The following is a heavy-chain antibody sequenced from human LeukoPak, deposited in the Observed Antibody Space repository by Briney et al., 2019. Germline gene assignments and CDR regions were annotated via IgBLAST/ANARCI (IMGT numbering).Heavy chain of an antibody. J-gene: IGHJ4*02. CDR3: ARDLGWAAASYYFDY. CDR2: IRSKDYGATT. D-gene: IGHD6-13*01. V-gene: IGHV3-49*03. CDR1: GFTPGDYA. Sequence: GGSLRLSCTTSGFTPGDYAMSWFRQAPGRGLEWVGFIRSKDYGATTEYAASVKGRFIISRDDAKGIAYLLMNGLKTEDTALYYCARDLGWAAASYYFDYWGQGTLVTVSS.